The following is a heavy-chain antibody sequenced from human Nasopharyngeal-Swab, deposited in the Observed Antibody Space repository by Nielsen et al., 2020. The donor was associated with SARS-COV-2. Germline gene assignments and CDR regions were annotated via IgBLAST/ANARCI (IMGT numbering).Heavy chain of an antibody. CDR2: IYSGGST. Sequence: GGSLRLSCAASGFTVSSNYMSWVRQAPGKGLEWVSVIYSGGSTYYADSVKGRFTISRDNSKNTLYLQMNSLRAEDTAVYYCARGYCSSTSCYVMDVGGQGTTVTVSS. CDR1: GFTVSSNY. CDR3: ARGYCSSTSCYVMDV. D-gene: IGHD2-2*01. J-gene: IGHJ6*02. V-gene: IGHV3-66*01.